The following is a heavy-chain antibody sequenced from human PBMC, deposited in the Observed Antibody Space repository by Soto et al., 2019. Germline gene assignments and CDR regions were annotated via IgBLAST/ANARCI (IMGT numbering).Heavy chain of an antibody. Sequence: LRLSCAASGFTVSSNYMSWVRQAPGKGLEWVSVIYSGGSTYYADSVKGRFTISRDNSKNTLYLQMNSLRAEDTAVYYCARDQGYYDSSGYYYGDYYGMDVWGQGTTVTVSS. J-gene: IGHJ6*02. CDR3: ARDQGYYDSSGYYYGDYYGMDV. CDR1: GFTVSSNY. D-gene: IGHD3-22*01. CDR2: IYSGGST. V-gene: IGHV3-53*01.